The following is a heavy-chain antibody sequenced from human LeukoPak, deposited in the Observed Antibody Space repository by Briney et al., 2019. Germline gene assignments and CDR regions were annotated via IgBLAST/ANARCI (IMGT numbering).Heavy chain of an antibody. V-gene: IGHV4-38-2*01. CDR2: IYHSGST. Sequence: SETLSLTCAVSGYSISSGYYWGWIRQPPGKGLEWIGSIYHSGSTYYNPSLKSRVTISVDTSKNQFSLKLSSVTAADTAVYCCARYYGSGSYSLDYWGQGTLVTVSS. CDR3: ARYYGSGSYSLDY. CDR1: GYSISSGYY. D-gene: IGHD3-10*01. J-gene: IGHJ4*02.